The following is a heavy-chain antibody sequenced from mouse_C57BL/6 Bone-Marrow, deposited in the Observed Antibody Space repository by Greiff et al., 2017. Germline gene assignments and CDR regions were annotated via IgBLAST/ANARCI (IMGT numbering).Heavy chain of an antibody. D-gene: IGHD2-12*01. CDR3: ARRGYSNDFWYFDV. J-gene: IGHJ1*03. CDR2: ISSGGSYT. Sequence: EVMLVESGGDLVKPGGSLKLSCAASGFTFSSYGMSWVRQTPDKRLEWVATISSGGSYTYYPDSVKGRFTISRDNAKNTLYLQMSSLKSEDTAMYYCARRGYSNDFWYFDVWGTGTTVTVSS. V-gene: IGHV5-6*02. CDR1: GFTFSSYG.